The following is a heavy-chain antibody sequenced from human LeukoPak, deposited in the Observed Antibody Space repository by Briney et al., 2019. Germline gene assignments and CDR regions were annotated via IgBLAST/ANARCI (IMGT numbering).Heavy chain of an antibody. CDR3: ASSGYSSYYYYYYYMDV. J-gene: IGHJ6*03. D-gene: IGHD5-18*01. Sequence: GGSLRLSCAASGFTFSSYAMSWVRQAPGKGLEWVSAISGSGGSTYYADSVKGRFTISRDNSKNTLYLQMNSLRAEDTAVYYCASSGYSSYYYYYYYMDVWGKGTTVTVSS. V-gene: IGHV3-23*01. CDR1: GFTFSSYA. CDR2: ISGSGGST.